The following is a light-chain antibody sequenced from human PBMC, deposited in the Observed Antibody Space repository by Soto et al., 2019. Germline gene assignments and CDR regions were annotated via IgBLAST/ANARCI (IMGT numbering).Light chain of an antibody. CDR3: QQHPRSSPIT. CDR2: DAS. Sequence: EFVLTQSPGTLSLSPEERATLSYRATQTVRNNYLAWYQQKPGQAPRLLIYDASSRANGIPDRFSGSGSGTDFILTISRLEPEDFALYYGQQHPRSSPITFGQGTRLEIK. J-gene: IGKJ5*01. CDR1: QTVRNNY. V-gene: IGKV3-20*01.